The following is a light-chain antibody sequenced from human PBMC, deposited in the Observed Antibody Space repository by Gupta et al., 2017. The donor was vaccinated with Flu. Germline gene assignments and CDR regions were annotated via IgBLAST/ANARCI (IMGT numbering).Light chain of an antibody. CDR3: QQRSNWPRT. Sequence: EIVLTQSPATLSLSPGERATLSCRASQSVSSYLAWYQQKPGQAPRLLIYDASNRASGIPARFSGSGSGTDFTLTISSLEPEDFAVYYCQQRSNWPRTFGQGTXLEIK. CDR2: DAS. CDR1: QSVSSY. J-gene: IGKJ2*01. V-gene: IGKV3-11*01.